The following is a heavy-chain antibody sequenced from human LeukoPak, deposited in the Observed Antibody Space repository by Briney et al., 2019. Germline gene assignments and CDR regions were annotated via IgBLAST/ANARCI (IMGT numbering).Heavy chain of an antibody. Sequence: GGSLRLSCATSGFTFSRYWMTWVRQAPGKGLEWVANIKQDGSDKYYVDSVKGRFTVSRDNAKNSLFLQMNSLRAEDTSVYYCARYFDLWGRGTLVTVSS. CDR2: IKQDGSDK. CDR3: ARYFDL. J-gene: IGHJ2*01. V-gene: IGHV3-7*02. CDR1: GFTFSRYW.